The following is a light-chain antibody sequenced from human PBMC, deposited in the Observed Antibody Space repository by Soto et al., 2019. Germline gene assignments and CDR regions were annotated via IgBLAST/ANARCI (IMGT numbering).Light chain of an antibody. J-gene: IGKJ5*01. CDR3: QQYNNWPPRAT. Sequence: EIVMTQSPGTLSVFPGERVTLSCRASQSVSGYLDWFQQKPGQAPRLLIYGASTRATGIPARFSGSGSGTEFTLTISSLQSEDFAVYYCQQYNNWPPRATFGQGTRLEIK. CDR2: GAS. CDR1: QSVSGY. V-gene: IGKV3-15*01.